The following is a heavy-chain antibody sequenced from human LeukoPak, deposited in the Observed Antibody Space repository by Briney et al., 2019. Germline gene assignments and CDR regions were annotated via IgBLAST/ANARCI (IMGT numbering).Heavy chain of an antibody. CDR2: INPSGGST. D-gene: IGHD3-22*01. J-gene: IGHJ5*02. CDR3: ARADSGGDSSGYKWFDP. CDR1: GYTFSSFY. V-gene: IGHV1-46*01. Sequence: ASVTVSCKASGYTFSSFYMHWVRQAPGQGLEWMGIINPSGGSTSYAQKFQGRITMTRDTSTSTVYMELSSLRSEDTAVYYGARADSGGDSSGYKWFDPWGQGTLVTVSS.